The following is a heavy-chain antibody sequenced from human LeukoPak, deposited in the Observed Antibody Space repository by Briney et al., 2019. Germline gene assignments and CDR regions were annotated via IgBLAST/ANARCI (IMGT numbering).Heavy chain of an antibody. V-gene: IGHV3-7*04. Sequence: GGSLRLSCAASGFTFSSFWMSWVRQAPGEGLEWVANIKEDGSEKYYVDSVKGRFTISRDNAKKSLYLQMNSLRAEDTAVYYCARERGLQSWGQGILVTVSS. D-gene: IGHD5-24*01. J-gene: IGHJ4*02. CDR3: ARERGLQS. CDR2: IKEDGSEK. CDR1: GFTFSSFW.